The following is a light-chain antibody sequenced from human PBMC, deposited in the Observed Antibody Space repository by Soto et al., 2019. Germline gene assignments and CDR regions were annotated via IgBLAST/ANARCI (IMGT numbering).Light chain of an antibody. CDR3: QQHHFYPWT. CDR2: KAS. J-gene: IGKJ1*01. Sequence: DIQMTQSPSTLSASVGARVTITCRGSQSMSVWLAWYQQKPGKAHKLLIYKASSLESGVPSIFSGSGSGTEFTLTSSGLQPDDFATYFCQQHHFYPWTVGQGTKVELK. V-gene: IGKV1-5*03. CDR1: QSMSVW.